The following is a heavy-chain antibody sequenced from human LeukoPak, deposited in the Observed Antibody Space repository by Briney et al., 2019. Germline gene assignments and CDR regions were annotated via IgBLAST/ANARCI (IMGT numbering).Heavy chain of an antibody. CDR1: GGTFSSYA. CDR2: LIPILGIA. V-gene: IGHV1-69*04. D-gene: IGHD3-16*02. J-gene: IGHJ4*02. Sequence: ASVKVSCKASGGTFSSYAISWVRQAPGQGLEWMGRLIPILGIANYAQKFQGRVTITADKSTSTAYMELSSLRSEDTAVYYCAREVITFGGVIAGGYWGQGTLVTVSS. CDR3: AREVITFGGVIAGGY.